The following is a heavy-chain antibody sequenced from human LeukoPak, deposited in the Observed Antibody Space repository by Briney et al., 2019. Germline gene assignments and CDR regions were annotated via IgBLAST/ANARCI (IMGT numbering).Heavy chain of an antibody. J-gene: IGHJ4*02. Sequence: WETLSLTCTVSGGSISPSFWCWIRQPPEKGLECIGCIEYSASTNYNSSVKSRGTITVDSSKNQFSLNMSSVSAADTAMYCCAREASMILPFYFDYWGQGTLVTVSS. CDR1: GGSISPSF. CDR3: AREASMILPFYFDY. V-gene: IGHV4-59*01. D-gene: IGHD3-22*01. CDR2: IEYSAST.